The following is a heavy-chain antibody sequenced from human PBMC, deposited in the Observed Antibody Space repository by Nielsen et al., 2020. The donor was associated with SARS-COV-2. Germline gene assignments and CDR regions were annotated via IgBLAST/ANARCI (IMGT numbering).Heavy chain of an antibody. CDR1: DGSISSSTYY. Sequence: SETLSLTCIVSDGSISSSTYYWGWIRQPPGKGLEWIGSFFYSGSTYYNPSLRSRVTISVDTSKAQFSLKLSSVTAADTAVYYCARVGVSSSSWYRITGMDVWGQGTTVTVSS. J-gene: IGHJ6*02. CDR3: ARVGVSSSSWYRITGMDV. CDR2: FFYSGST. D-gene: IGHD6-13*01. V-gene: IGHV4-39*01.